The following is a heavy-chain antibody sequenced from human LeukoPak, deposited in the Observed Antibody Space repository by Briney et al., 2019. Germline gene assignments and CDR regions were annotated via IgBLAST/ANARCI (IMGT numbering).Heavy chain of an antibody. CDR2: ISSSGSTI. V-gene: IGHV3-48*04. D-gene: IGHD3-9*01. CDR1: GFTFSTYG. CDR3: ASYGVLRYFDWFKEGDY. Sequence: GGSLRLSCAASGFTFSTYGMHWVRQAPGKGLEWVSYISSSGSTIYYADSVKGRFTISRDNAKNSLYLQMNSLRAEDTAVYYCASYGVLRYFDWFKEGDYWGQGTLVTVSS. J-gene: IGHJ4*02.